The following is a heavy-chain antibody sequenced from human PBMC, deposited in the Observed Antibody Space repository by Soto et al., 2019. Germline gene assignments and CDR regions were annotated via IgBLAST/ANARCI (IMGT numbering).Heavy chain of an antibody. Sequence: GGSLRLSCAASGFMFSRSGMTWVRQAPGMRLESVAGIGGSGRNTYYADSVKGRFTISRDNSKNTLFLQMNSLRDEDTAIYYCAKDGLSDPPSAIDYWGQGTRVT. CDR2: IGGSGRNT. J-gene: IGHJ4*02. CDR1: GFMFSRSG. V-gene: IGHV3-23*01. CDR3: AKDGLSDPPSAIDY. D-gene: IGHD6-13*01.